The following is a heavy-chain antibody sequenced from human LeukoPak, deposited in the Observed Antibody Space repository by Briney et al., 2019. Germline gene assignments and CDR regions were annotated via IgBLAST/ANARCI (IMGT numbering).Heavy chain of an antibody. J-gene: IGHJ6*02. CDR2: IYSGGST. CDR3: ARQTMIEEGYYYYYGMDV. V-gene: IGHV3-66*04. Sequence: PGGSLRLSCAASGFTVSSNYMSWVRQAPGKGLEWVSVIYSGGSTYYADSVKGRFTISRDNSKNTLYLQMNSLRAEDTAVYYCARQTMIEEGYYYYYGMDVWGQGTTVTVSS. CDR1: GFTVSSNY. D-gene: IGHD3-22*01.